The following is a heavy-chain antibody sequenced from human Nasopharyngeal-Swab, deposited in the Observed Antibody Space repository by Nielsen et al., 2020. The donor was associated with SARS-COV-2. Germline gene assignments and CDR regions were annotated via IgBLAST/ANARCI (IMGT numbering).Heavy chain of an antibody. D-gene: IGHD2-15*01. CDR3: AASDHYCSGGSCYSSRGPWFDP. CDR1: GYTFTSYG. J-gene: IGHJ5*02. V-gene: IGHV1-18*01. CDR2: ISAYNGNT. Sequence: ASVNVSCKASGYTFTSYGISWVRQAPGQGLEWMGWISAYNGNTNYAQKLQGRVTMTTDTSTSTAYMELRSLRSDDTAVYYCAASDHYCSGGSCYSSRGPWFDPWGQGTLVTVSS.